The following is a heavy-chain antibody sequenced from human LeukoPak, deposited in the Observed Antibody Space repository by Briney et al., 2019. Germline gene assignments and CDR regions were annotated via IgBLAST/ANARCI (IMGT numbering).Heavy chain of an antibody. V-gene: IGHV4-34*01. CDR1: GGSFSGYY. CDR2: INHSGST. D-gene: IGHD2-15*01. J-gene: IGHJ4*02. Sequence: SETLSLTCAVYGGSFSGYYWSWIRQPPGKGLEWIGEINHSGSTNYNPSLKSRVTISVDTSKNQFSLKLSSVTAEDTAVYYCAREEAATVAFDYWGQGTLVTVSS. CDR3: AREEAATVAFDY.